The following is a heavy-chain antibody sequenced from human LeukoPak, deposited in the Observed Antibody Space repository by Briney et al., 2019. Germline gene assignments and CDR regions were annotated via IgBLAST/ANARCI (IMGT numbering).Heavy chain of an antibody. CDR1: GFTFSSYS. D-gene: IGHD1-26*01. Sequence: GGSLRLSCAASGFTFSSYSMNWVRQAPGKGLEWVSAISGSGGSTYYADSVKGRFTISRDNSKNTLYLQMNSLRAEDTAVYYCANGGVGADDYWGQGTLVTVSS. CDR3: ANGGVGADDY. J-gene: IGHJ4*02. V-gene: IGHV3-23*01. CDR2: ISGSGGST.